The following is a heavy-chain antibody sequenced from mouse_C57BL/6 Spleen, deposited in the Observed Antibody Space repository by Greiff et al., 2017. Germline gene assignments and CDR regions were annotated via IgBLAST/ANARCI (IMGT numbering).Heavy chain of an antibody. CDR2: IYPGDGDT. D-gene: IGHD2-4*01. CDR3: ARRGIYYDYDAGDY. CDR1: GYAFSSYW. V-gene: IGHV1-80*01. J-gene: IGHJ2*01. Sequence: VQLQESGAELVKPGASVKISCKASGYAFSSYWMNWVKQRPGKGLEWIGQIYPGDGDTNYNGKFKGKATLTADKSSSTAYMQLSSLTSEDSAVYFCARRGIYYDYDAGDYWGQGTTLTVSS.